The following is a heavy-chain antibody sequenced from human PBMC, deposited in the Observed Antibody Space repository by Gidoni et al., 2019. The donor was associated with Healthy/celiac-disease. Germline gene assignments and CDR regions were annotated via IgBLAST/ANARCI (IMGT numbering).Heavy chain of an antibody. CDR2: INSDGSST. CDR3: ARDAMIVVATGWFDP. J-gene: IGHJ5*02. CDR1: GFPFSSYW. V-gene: IGHV3-74*01. Sequence: EGQLVESGGGLVQPGGSLRLSCAASGFPFSSYWMHWVRQAPGKGLVWVSRINSDGSSTSYADSVKGRFTISRDNAKNTLYLQMNSLRAEDTAVYYCARDAMIVVATGWFDPWGQGTLVTVSS. D-gene: IGHD3-22*01.